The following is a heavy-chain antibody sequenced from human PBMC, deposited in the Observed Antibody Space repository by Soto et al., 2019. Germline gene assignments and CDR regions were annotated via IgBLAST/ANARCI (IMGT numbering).Heavy chain of an antibody. CDR2: VFYDGYT. CDR1: GDSISGSPYF. V-gene: IGHV4-39*01. J-gene: IGHJ4*02. D-gene: IGHD2-15*01. Sequence: QLQLQESGPGLVMPSETLSLTCTVSGDSISGSPYFWGWIRQPPGKRLEWIGSVFYDGYTLYTPSLRSRVTISVDTSKNQFSLNLTSVAVADTATYFCARLQVAVTHYWGQGTLVTVSS. CDR3: ARLQVAVTHY.